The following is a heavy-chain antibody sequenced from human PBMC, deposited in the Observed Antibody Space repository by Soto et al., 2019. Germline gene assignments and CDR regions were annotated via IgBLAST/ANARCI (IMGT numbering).Heavy chain of an antibody. D-gene: IGHD6-6*01. CDR2: INPSGGST. CDR3: ARDRSPRSIAARAVFDY. V-gene: IGHV1-46*01. CDR1: GYTFTSYY. J-gene: IGHJ4*02. Sequence: ASVKVSCKASGYTFTSYYMHWVRQAPGQGLEWMGIINPSGGSTSYAQKFQGRVTMTRDTSTSTVYMELSSLRSEDTAVYYCARDRSPRSIAARAVFDYWGQGTRVTVSS.